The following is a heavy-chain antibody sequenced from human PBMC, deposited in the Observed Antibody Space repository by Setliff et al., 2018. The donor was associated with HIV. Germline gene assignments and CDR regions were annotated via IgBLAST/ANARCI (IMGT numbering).Heavy chain of an antibody. CDR3: ARVQQQLLQEDDYFDY. CDR2: ISGSGGST. V-gene: IGHV3-23*01. CDR1: GFTFSTYP. Sequence: GSLRLSCAASGFTFSTYPMSWVRQAPGKGLEWVSGISGSGGSTYYADSVKGRFTISRDNFRNTLYLQMNSLRPEDTAVYYCARVQQQLLQEDDYFDYWGQGTLVTVSS. J-gene: IGHJ4*02. D-gene: IGHD6-13*01.